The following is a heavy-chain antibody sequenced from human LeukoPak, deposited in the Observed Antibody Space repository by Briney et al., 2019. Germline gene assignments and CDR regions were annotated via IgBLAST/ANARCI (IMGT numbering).Heavy chain of an antibody. CDR3: ASGTPLPLGYCSSTSCYDAFDI. V-gene: IGHV3-30-3*01. CDR2: ISYDGSNK. Sequence: PGGSLRLSCAASGFTFSSYAMHWVRQAPGKGLEWVAVISYDGSNKYYADSVKGRFTISRDNSKNTLYLQMNSLRAEDTAVYYCASGTPLPLGYCSSTSCYDAFDIWGQGTMVTVSS. CDR1: GFTFSSYA. J-gene: IGHJ3*02. D-gene: IGHD2-2*01.